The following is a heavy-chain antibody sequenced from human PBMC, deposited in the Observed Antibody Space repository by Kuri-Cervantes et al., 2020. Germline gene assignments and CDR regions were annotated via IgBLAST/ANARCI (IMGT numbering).Heavy chain of an antibody. D-gene: IGHD3-10*01. J-gene: IGHJ6*02. CDR3: AREGPELWFGELLDPRWYYYGMDV. V-gene: IGHV1-3*02. CDR1: GYTFTSYA. Sequence: ASVKVSCKASGYTFTSYAMHWVRQAPGQRLEWMGWSNAGNGNTKYSQEFQGRVTITRDTSASTAYMELSSLRSDDTAVYYCAREGPELWFGELLDPRWYYYGMDVWGQGTTVTVSS. CDR2: SNAGNGNT.